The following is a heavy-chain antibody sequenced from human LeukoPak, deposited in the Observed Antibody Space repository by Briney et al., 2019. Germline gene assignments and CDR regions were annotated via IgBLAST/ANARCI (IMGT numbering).Heavy chain of an antibody. Sequence: SETLSLTCTVSGGSISSYYWSWIRQPPGKGLEWIGYIYYSGSTNYNPSLKSRVTISVDTSKNQFSLKLSSVTAADTAVYYCARRSGYSGYDSWYFDLWGRGTLVTVSS. D-gene: IGHD5-12*01. CDR1: GGSISSYY. J-gene: IGHJ2*01. V-gene: IGHV4-59*08. CDR2: IYYSGST. CDR3: ARRSGYSGYDSWYFDL.